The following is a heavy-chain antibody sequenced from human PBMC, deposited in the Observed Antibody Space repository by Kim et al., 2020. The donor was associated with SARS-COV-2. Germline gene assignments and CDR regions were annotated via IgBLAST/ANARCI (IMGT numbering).Heavy chain of an antibody. CDR2: FSGGGGST. V-gene: IGHV3-23*01. J-gene: IGHJ4*02. D-gene: IGHD3-16*01. CDR1: GFTFSNYA. Sequence: GGSLRLSCAASGFTFSNYAMSWVHQAPGKGLEWVSGFSGGGGSTYYADSVKGRFTISRDNSKNTLYLQMDSLRAEDTAVYYCAKGRGGAMYYFDYWGQGTLVTVSS. CDR3: AKGRGGAMYYFDY.